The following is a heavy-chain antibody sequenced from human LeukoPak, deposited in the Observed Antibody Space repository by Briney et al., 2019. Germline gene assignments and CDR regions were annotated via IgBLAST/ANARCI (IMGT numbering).Heavy chain of an antibody. J-gene: IGHJ4*02. CDR3: ARDFGELSPSPFDY. V-gene: IGHV1-2*02. CDR2: INPNSGGT. CDR1: GYTFTGYY. D-gene: IGHD3-16*02. Sequence: GASVKVSCKASGYTFTGYYMHWVRQAPGQGLEWMGWINPNSGGTNYAQEFQGRVTMTRDTSISTAYMELSRLRSDDTAVYYCARDFGELSPSPFDYWGQGTLVTVSS.